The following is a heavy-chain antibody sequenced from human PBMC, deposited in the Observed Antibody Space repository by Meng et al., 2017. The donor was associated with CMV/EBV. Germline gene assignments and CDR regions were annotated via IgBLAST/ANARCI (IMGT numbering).Heavy chain of an antibody. CDR2: IYYSGRT. CDR1: GGSVSSGNYY. CDR3: ARDVNGWSWFDY. D-gene: IGHD6-19*01. V-gene: IGHV4-61*01. J-gene: IGHJ4*02. Sequence: VSGGSVSSGNYYWSWIRQTRGKGLEWIGYIYYSGRTNYTPYLKSRVTISVDTSKNQFSLKLSSVTAADTAVYYCARDVNGWSWFDYWGQGTLVTVSS.